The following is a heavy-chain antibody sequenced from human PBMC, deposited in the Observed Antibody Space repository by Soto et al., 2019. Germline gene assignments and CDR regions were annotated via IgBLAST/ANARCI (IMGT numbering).Heavy chain of an antibody. CDR2: ISAYNANT. CDR3: ARDRLGATGDY. D-gene: IGHD1-26*01. Sequence: VSCKASGYTFTSYGISWVRQAPGQGLEWMGWISAYNANTNYAQKLQGRVTMTTDTSTSTSYMELRSLRSDDTAVYFCARDRLGATGDYWGQGTLVTVSS. J-gene: IGHJ4*02. V-gene: IGHV1-18*01. CDR1: GYTFTSYG.